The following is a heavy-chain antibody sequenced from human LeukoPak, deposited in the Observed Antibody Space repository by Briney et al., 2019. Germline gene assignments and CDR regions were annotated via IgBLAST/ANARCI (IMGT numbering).Heavy chain of an antibody. Sequence: ASVKVSCKASGYTFTSYYMHWVRQAPGQGLEWMGIINPSGGSTSYAQKFQGRVTMTRDTSTSTVYMELSSLRSEDTAVYYCARGATRYCGSDCYHIDPWGQGTLVTVSS. D-gene: IGHD2-21*02. CDR3: ARGATRYCGSDCYHIDP. CDR1: GYTFTSYY. CDR2: INPSGGST. V-gene: IGHV1-46*01. J-gene: IGHJ5*02.